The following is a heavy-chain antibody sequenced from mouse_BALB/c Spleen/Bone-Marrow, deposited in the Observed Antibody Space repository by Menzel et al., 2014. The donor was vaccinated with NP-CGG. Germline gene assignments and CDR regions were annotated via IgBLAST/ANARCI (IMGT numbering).Heavy chain of an antibody. Sequence: EVNVVESGGGLVQPGGSLKLSCAASGFTFSSYGMSWVRQTPDKRLELVATINSNGGSTYYPDSVEGRFTISRDNAKNSLYLQMSSLKSEDTAMYYCARVWYFDYWGQGTSLTVSS. CDR1: GFTFSSYG. CDR2: INSNGGST. V-gene: IGHV5-6-3*01. J-gene: IGHJ2*03. CDR3: ARVWYFDY.